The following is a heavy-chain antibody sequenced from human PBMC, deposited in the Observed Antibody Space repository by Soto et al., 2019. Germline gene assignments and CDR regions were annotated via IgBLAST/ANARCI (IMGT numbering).Heavy chain of an antibody. D-gene: IGHD2-2*01. J-gene: IGHJ6*02. Sequence: ASVKVSCKASGGTFSSYATSWVRQAPGQGLEWMGGIIPIFGTANYAQKFQGRVTITADESTSTAYMELSSLRSEDTAVYYCARRGYCSSTSCYGNYYYGMDVWGQGTTVTVSS. CDR1: GGTFSSYA. CDR2: IIPIFGTA. CDR3: ARRGYCSSTSCYGNYYYGMDV. V-gene: IGHV1-69*13.